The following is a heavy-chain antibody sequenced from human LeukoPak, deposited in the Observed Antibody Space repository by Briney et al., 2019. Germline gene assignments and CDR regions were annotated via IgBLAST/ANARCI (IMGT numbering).Heavy chain of an antibody. CDR2: IKHDGNEK. V-gene: IGHV3-7*01. Sequence: GGSLRLSCTASGFTFAIYWMTWVRQAPGKGLEWVANIKHDGNEKYYVDSVKGRFTISRDNAKNSLYLQMSSLRAEDTAVYYCARGRFYYDSPEWGQGTLVTVSS. CDR3: ARGRFYYDSPE. CDR1: GFTFAIYW. J-gene: IGHJ4*02. D-gene: IGHD3-22*01.